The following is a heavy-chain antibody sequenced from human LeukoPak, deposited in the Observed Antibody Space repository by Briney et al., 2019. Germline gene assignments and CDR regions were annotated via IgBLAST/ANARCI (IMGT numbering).Heavy chain of an antibody. CDR2: VSPSSGIT. Sequence: ASVKVSCKASGYTFTGYYMHWVRQAPGQGLEWMAIVSPSSGITTYGQKFQGRVAVTRDTSTSTVYMELRSLRSEDTAVYYCARENTLITRGDYYYGMDVWGQGTTVIVSS. CDR1: GYTFTGYY. D-gene: IGHD1/OR15-1a*01. CDR3: ARENTLITRGDYYYGMDV. V-gene: IGHV1-46*01. J-gene: IGHJ6*02.